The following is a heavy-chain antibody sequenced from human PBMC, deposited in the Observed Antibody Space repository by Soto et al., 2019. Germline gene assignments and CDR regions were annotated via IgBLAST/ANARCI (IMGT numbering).Heavy chain of an antibody. CDR1: GYTFTNYG. CDR2: ISAYNGNT. CDR3: AKASPPVDY. V-gene: IGHV1-18*01. J-gene: IGHJ4*02. Sequence: ASGKVSCKASGYTFTNYGISWVRQAPGQGLEWMGWISAYNGNTRYAQKLQGRVTMTTDTSTSTAYMELRSLRSDDTAVYYCAKASPPVDYWGQGTLVTVSS.